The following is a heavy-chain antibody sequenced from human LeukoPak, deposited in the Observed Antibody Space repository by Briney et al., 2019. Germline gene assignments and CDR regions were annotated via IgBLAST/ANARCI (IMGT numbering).Heavy chain of an antibody. V-gene: IGHV1-18*01. CDR3: ARADIRAIASSGWYGFDY. CDR1: GYTFTSYG. Sequence: ASVKVSCKASGYTFTSYGMSWVRQAPGQGLEWMGLISGYNGNTNYAQKFQGRVTMTTDTSTSTAYMELRSLRSDDTAVYYCARADIRAIASSGWYGFDYWGQGTLVTVSS. D-gene: IGHD6-19*01. J-gene: IGHJ4*02. CDR2: ISGYNGNT.